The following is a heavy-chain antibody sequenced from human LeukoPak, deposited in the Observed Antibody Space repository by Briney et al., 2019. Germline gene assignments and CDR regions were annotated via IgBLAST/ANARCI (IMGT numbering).Heavy chain of an antibody. Sequence: SQTLSLTCTVSGGSISSGSYYWSWIRRPAGKGLEWIGRIYTSGSTNYNPSLKSRVTISVDTSKNQFSLKLSSVTAADTAVYYCARAVTPNHYGMDVWGQGTTVTVSS. CDR1: GGSISSGSYY. D-gene: IGHD4-11*01. J-gene: IGHJ6*02. CDR3: ARAVTPNHYGMDV. CDR2: IYTSGST. V-gene: IGHV4-61*02.